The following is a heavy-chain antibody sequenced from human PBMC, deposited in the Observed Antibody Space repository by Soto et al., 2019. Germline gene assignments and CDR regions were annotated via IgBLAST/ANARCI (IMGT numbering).Heavy chain of an antibody. J-gene: IGHJ6*03. D-gene: IGHD2-2*01. CDR2: ISNTAITD. V-gene: IGHV3-11*01. CDR1: GFSFSDYS. Sequence: QVHLVESGGDLVKPGGSLRLSCVASGFSFSDYSMTWMRQAPGGGLDFVAFISNTAITDYYADSVKGRFTISRDNARNSVYLKMDSLRAEDAAVYYCARDLNQMLSNKHYYYYLDVWGTGTTVTVSS. CDR3: ARDLNQMLSNKHYYYYLDV.